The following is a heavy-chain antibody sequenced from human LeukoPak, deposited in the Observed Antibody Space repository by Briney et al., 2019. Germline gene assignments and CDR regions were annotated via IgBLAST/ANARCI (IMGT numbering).Heavy chain of an antibody. CDR2: IYPGDSDT. Sequence: GESLQISCKGSGYSFTSYWIGWVRQMPGKGLEWMGIIYPGDSDTRCSPSFQGQVTISADKSIGTAYLQWSSLKASDTAMYSCARRADYGDYYFDYWGQGTLVTVSS. V-gene: IGHV5-51*01. CDR1: GYSFTSYW. D-gene: IGHD4-17*01. CDR3: ARRADYGDYYFDY. J-gene: IGHJ4*02.